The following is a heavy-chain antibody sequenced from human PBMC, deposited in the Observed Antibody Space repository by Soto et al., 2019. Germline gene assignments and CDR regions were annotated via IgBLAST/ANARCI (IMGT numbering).Heavy chain of an antibody. J-gene: IGHJ4*02. Sequence: QVHLVQSGAEVKKPGASVKVSCKGSGYTFTSYGITWVRQAPGQGLEWMGWISAHNGNTDYAQKLQGRVTVTRDTSTSTAYMELRSLRSDDTAVYYCSRGRYGDYWGQGALVTVSS. CDR1: GYTFTSYG. CDR3: SRGRYGDY. V-gene: IGHV1-18*01. CDR2: ISAHNGNT. D-gene: IGHD1-1*01.